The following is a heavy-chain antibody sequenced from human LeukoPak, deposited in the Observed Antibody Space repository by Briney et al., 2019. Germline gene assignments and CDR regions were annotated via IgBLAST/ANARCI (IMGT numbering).Heavy chain of an antibody. J-gene: IGHJ4*02. CDR3: AKVSSSWSSRDY. CDR2: IRYDGSNK. D-gene: IGHD6-13*01. CDR1: GFTFSSYG. V-gene: IGHV3-30*02. Sequence: GGSLRLSCAASGFTFSSYGMHWVRQAPGKGLEWVAFIRYDGSNKYYADSVRGRFTISRDNSKNTLYLQMNSLRAEDTAVYYCAKVSSSWSSRDYWGQGTLVTVSS.